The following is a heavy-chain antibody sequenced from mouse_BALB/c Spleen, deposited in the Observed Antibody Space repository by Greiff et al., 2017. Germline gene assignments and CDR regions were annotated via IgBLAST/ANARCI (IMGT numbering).Heavy chain of an antibody. CDR1: GFTFSSYA. CDR2: ISSGGSYT. CDR3: ARTYYDYAPFAY. J-gene: IGHJ3*01. D-gene: IGHD2-4*01. Sequence: EVQLVESGGGLVKPGGSLKLSCAASGFTFSSYAMSWVRQSPEKRLEWVAEISSGGSYTYYPDTVTGRFTISRDNAKNTLYLEMSSLRSEDTAMYYCARTYYDYAPFAYWGQGTLVTVSA. V-gene: IGHV5-9-4*01.